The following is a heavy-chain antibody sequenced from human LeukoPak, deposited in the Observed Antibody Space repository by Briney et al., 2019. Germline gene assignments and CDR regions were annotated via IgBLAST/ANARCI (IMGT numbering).Heavy chain of an antibody. CDR1: GFTFSSYA. D-gene: IGHD1-26*01. CDR3: ARDLSGAGDY. CDR2: ISGSGGTT. J-gene: IGHJ4*02. Sequence: GGSLRLSCAASGFTFSSYAMSWVRQAPGKGLEWVSAISGSGGTTYYADSVKGRFTISRDNAKNTLYLQMNSLRAEDTALYYCARDLSGAGDYWGQGTLLTVSS. V-gene: IGHV3-23*01.